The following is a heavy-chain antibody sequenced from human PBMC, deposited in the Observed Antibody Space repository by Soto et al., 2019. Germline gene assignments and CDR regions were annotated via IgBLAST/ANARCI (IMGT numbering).Heavy chain of an antibody. CDR1: GGSISSGGYY. V-gene: IGHV4-31*03. D-gene: IGHD2-8*01. Sequence: QVQLQESGPGLVKPSQTLSLTCTVSGGSISSGGYYWSWIRQHPGKGLEWIGYIYYSGSTYYNPSLKSRVTISVDTSKNQFSLKLSSVTAADTAVYYCARARGSNGPLHEYYYYGMDVWGQGTTVTVSS. CDR3: ARARGSNGPLHEYYYYGMDV. CDR2: IYYSGST. J-gene: IGHJ6*02.